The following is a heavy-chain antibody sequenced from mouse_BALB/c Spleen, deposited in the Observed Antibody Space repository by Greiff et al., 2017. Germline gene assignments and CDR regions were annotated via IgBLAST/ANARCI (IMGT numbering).Heavy chain of an antibody. D-gene: IGHD2-2*01. V-gene: IGHV14-3*02. Sequence: VQLQQSGAELVKPGASVKLSCTASGFNIKDTYMHWVKQRPEQGLEWIGRIDPANGNTKYDPKFQGKATITADTSSNTAYLQLSSLTSEDTAVYYCASLYYGYDGFAYWGQGTLVTVSA. J-gene: IGHJ3*01. CDR1: GFNIKDTY. CDR2: IDPANGNT. CDR3: ASLYYGYDGFAY.